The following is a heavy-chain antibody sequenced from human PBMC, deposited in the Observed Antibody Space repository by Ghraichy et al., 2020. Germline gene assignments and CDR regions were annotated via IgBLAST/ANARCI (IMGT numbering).Heavy chain of an antibody. J-gene: IGHJ6*02. CDR1: GFTFSSYA. V-gene: IGHV3-23*01. CDR3: GVTMVWGEKGGYYYNGMDV. CDR2: ISGSGAGT. D-gene: IGHD3-10*01. Sequence: GESLNISCAASGFTFSSYAMSWVRRAPGKGLEWVSGISGSGAGTYYADPVKGRFTIPRDNPKNTLYLQMNSLRVEDMAVYYCGVTMVWGEKGGYYYNGMDVWGRGTTVSDSS.